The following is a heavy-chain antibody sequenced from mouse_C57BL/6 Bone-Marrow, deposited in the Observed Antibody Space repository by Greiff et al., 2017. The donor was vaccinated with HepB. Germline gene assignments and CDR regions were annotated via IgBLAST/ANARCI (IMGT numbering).Heavy chain of an antibody. Sequence: DVKLVESGGGLVQPKGSLKLSCAASGFSFNTYAMNWVRQAPGKGLEWVARIRSKSNNYATYYADSVKDRFTISRDDSESMLYLQMNNLKTEDTAMYYCVRQRYDYGYAMDYWGQGTSVTVSS. CDR3: VRQRYDYGYAMDY. J-gene: IGHJ4*01. CDR1: GFSFNTYA. D-gene: IGHD2-4*01. CDR2: IRSKSNNYAT. V-gene: IGHV10-1*01.